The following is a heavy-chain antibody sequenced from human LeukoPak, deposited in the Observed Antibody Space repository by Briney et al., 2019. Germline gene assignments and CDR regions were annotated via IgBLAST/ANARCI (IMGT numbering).Heavy chain of an antibody. J-gene: IGHJ6*03. CDR2: INPRGGST. Sequence: ASVKVSCKASGYTFTSYYMHWVRQAPGQGLEWMGIINPRGGSTSYAQKFQGRVTMTRDTSTSTVYMELSSLRSEDTAVYYCARDRSSSGWYGYYYYYMDVWGKGTTVTISS. D-gene: IGHD6-19*01. V-gene: IGHV1-46*01. CDR3: ARDRSSSGWYGYYYYYMDV. CDR1: GYTFTSYY.